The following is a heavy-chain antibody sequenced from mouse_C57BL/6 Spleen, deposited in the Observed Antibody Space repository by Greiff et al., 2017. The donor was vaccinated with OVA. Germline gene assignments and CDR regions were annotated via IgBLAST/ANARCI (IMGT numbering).Heavy chain of an antibody. CDR2: KSYDGSN. D-gene: IGHD2-4*01. Sequence: EVKLLESGPGLVKPSQSLSLTCSVTGYSITSGYYWNWIRQFPGNKLEWMCYKSYDGSNNYNPSLKNRIPITRDTSKNQFFLKLNYVTTEDTAKYYCARADDYDKGYYAMDYWGQGTSVTVSS. J-gene: IGHJ4*01. CDR1: GYSITSGYY. CDR3: ARADDYDKGYYAMDY. V-gene: IGHV3-6*01.